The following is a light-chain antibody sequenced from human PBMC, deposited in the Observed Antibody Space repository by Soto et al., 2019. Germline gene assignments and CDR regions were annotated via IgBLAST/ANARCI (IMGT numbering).Light chain of an antibody. CDR1: QDISRW. J-gene: IGKJ4*01. V-gene: IGKV1-12*01. CDR2: GAY. Sequence: DIQMTQSPSSVSASVGDRATITCRASQDISRWLVWYQQKPGKAPKLLIYGAYSLQSGVPSRFSGSGSGTDFTLPISSLQPEDFATYYCQQANSFPLTFGGGTKVELK. CDR3: QQANSFPLT.